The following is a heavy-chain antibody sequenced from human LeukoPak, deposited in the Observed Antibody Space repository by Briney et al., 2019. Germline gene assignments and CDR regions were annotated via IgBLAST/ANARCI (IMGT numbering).Heavy chain of an antibody. V-gene: IGHV5-51*01. J-gene: IGHJ4*02. Sequence: GESLKISCKGSGYNFTTYWIGWVRQMPGKGLEWMGIIYPVDSKTRYSPSFQGQVTISADKSISTAYLQWSSLKASDTAMYYCARRYGYDSGDYWGQGTLVTVSS. CDR1: GYNFTTYW. CDR2: IYPVDSKT. D-gene: IGHD5-12*01. CDR3: ARRYGYDSGDY.